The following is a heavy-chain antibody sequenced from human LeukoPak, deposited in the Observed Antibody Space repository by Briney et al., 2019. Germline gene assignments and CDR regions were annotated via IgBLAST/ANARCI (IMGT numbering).Heavy chain of an antibody. D-gene: IGHD6-13*01. CDR1: GFTFSSYA. Sequence: GGSLRLSCAASGFTFSSYAMHWVRQAPGKGLEWVAVISYDGSNKYYADSVKGRFTISRDNSKNTLYLQMNSPRAEDTAVYYCARDPRKSIAAAGSNWFDPWGQGTLVTVSS. V-gene: IGHV3-30*04. J-gene: IGHJ5*02. CDR3: ARDPRKSIAAAGSNWFDP. CDR2: ISYDGSNK.